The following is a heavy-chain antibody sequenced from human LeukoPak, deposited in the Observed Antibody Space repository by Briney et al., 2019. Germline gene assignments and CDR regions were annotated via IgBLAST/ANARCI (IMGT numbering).Heavy chain of an antibody. Sequence: PSETLSLTCTVSGGSIRNYYWSWIRQHPGKGLEWIGYIYYSGSTYYNPSLKSRVTISVDTSKNQFSLKLSSVTAADTAVYYCAREGLIAAAGLDAFDIWGQGTMVTVSS. V-gene: IGHV4-31*03. CDR3: AREGLIAAAGLDAFDI. J-gene: IGHJ3*02. CDR1: GGSIRNYY. CDR2: IYYSGST. D-gene: IGHD6-13*01.